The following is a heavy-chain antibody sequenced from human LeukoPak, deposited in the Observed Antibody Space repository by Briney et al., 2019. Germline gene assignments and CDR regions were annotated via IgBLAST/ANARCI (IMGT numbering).Heavy chain of an antibody. Sequence: GGSLRLSCAASGFTFSNAWMSWVRQAPGKGLEWVSYISSSGSTIYYADSVKGRFTISRDNAKNSLYLQMNSLRAEDTAVYYCARVGVEQQPAKWGQGTLVTVSS. CDR2: ISSSGSTI. V-gene: IGHV3-11*01. D-gene: IGHD6-13*01. CDR3: ARVGVEQQPAK. CDR1: GFTFSNAW. J-gene: IGHJ4*02.